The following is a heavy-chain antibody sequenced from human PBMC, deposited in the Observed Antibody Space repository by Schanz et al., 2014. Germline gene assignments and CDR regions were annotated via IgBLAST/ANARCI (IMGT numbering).Heavy chain of an antibody. D-gene: IGHD3-10*01. CDR1: GFTFSSYG. Sequence: QVQLVESGGGVVQPGRSLRLSCAASGFTFSSYGMHWVRQAPGKGLEWVAIIWYDGSNKYYADSVKGRFTISRDNSKNTLFLQMSSLRAEDTAVYYCARGIITMVRGGDVGAFDIWGQGTMVAVSS. V-gene: IGHV3-33*01. CDR3: ARGIITMVRGGDVGAFDI. J-gene: IGHJ3*02. CDR2: IWYDGSNK.